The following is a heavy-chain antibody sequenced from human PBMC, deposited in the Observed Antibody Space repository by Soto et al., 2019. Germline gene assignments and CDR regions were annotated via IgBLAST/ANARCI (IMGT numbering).Heavy chain of an antibody. CDR2: ISGNGGTT. CDR3: AKDAEDDYGDRRRTYYFDY. CDR1: GLTFTSYA. Sequence: EVQLLESGGGLVQPGGSLRLSCAASGLTFTSYAMSWVRQAPGKGLEWVSGISGNGGTTYYADSVKGRFTVSRDNSKNTLYLQVNTLRAEDTAVYYCAKDAEDDYGDRRRTYYFDYWGQGTLVTVSS. V-gene: IGHV3-23*01. J-gene: IGHJ4*02. D-gene: IGHD4-17*01.